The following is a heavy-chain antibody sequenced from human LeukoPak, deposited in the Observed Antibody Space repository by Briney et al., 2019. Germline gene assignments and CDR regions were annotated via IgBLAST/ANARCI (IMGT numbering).Heavy chain of an antibody. J-gene: IGHJ4*02. CDR3: ARGGYRSLDY. CDR2: INNDGSST. CDR1: GFTFSSYW. Sequence: GGSLRLSCEASGFTFSSYWMYWVRQAPGKGLVWVSRINNDGSSTNYADSVKGRFTVSRDNAKNTLYVQMNSLRAEDTAVYYCARGGYRSLDYWGQGTLVTVSS. D-gene: IGHD6-19*01. V-gene: IGHV3-74*01.